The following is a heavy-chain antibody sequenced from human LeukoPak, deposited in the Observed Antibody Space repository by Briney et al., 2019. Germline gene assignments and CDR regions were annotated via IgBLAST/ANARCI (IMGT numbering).Heavy chain of an antibody. J-gene: IGHJ4*02. D-gene: IGHD6-13*01. CDR3: AGRIAAAGSVGL. CDR2: IYHSGST. Sequence: PSETLSLTCAVSGGSISSSNWWSWVRQPPGKGREGIGEIYHSGSTNYNPSLKSRVTISVDKSKNQFSLELSSVTAADTAVYYCAGRIAAAGSVGLWGQGTLVTVSS. V-gene: IGHV4-4*02. CDR1: GGSISSSNW.